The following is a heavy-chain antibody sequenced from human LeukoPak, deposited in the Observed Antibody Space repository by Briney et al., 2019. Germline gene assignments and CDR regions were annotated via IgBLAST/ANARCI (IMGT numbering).Heavy chain of an antibody. CDR2: IFYSGST. Sequence: PSETLSLTCTVSGGSISSGSYYWSWIRQPAGKGLEWIGEIFYSGSTNYNPSLKSRIIISVDKSKNQFSLKLSSVTAADTAVYYRARERSGSEIFARSFDIWGQGTMVTVSS. CDR3: ARERSGSEIFARSFDI. D-gene: IGHD3-3*01. J-gene: IGHJ3*02. V-gene: IGHV4-61*10. CDR1: GGSISSGSYY.